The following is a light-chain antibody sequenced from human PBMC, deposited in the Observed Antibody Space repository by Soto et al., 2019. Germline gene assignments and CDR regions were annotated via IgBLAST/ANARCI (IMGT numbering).Light chain of an antibody. CDR3: QQYASSPRT. CDR1: QSFTTSQ. CDR2: GAS. J-gene: IGKJ1*01. Sequence: EIVLTQSPGTLSLSPGERATLFCRASQSFTTSQLAWYQQRPGQAPRVLIFGASRRATGIPDRFSGSGSGTDFTLTISRLEPEDSAVYYCQQYASSPRTFGQGTTMEIK. V-gene: IGKV3-20*01.